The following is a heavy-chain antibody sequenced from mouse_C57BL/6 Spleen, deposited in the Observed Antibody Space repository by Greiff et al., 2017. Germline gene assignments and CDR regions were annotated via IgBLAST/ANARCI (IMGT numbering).Heavy chain of an antibody. CDR3: ARSDYYDYEVFAY. CDR1: GYAFSSYW. Sequence: VKLVESGAELVKPGASVKISCKASGYAFSSYWMNWVKQRPGKGLEWIGQIYPGDGDTNYNGKIKGRATLTADKSSSTAYMQLSSLTSEDSAVYFCARSDYYDYEVFAYWGQGTLVTVSA. V-gene: IGHV1-80*01. D-gene: IGHD2-4*01. CDR2: IYPGDGDT. J-gene: IGHJ3*01.